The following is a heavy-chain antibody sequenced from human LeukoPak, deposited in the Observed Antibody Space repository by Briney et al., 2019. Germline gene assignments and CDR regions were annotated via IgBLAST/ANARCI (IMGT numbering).Heavy chain of an antibody. CDR2: IIPIFGTA. J-gene: IGHJ4*02. CDR3: ARVVNYYGSGSFSD. Sequence: SVKVSCKASGGTFSSYAISWVRQAPGQGLEWMGGIIPIFGTANYAQKFQGRVTITADESTSTAYMELSSLRSEDTAVYYCARVVNYYGSGSFSDWGQGTLVTVSS. V-gene: IGHV1-69*13. D-gene: IGHD3-10*01. CDR1: GGTFSSYA.